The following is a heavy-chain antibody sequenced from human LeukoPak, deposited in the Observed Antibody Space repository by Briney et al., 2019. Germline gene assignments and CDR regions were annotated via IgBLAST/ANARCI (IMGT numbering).Heavy chain of an antibody. CDR2: IYPSGSA. CDR1: GDSISSYY. J-gene: IGHJ4*02. D-gene: IGHD2-15*01. CDR3: AREGHRYCSGGSCYSGLGY. Sequence: SSETLSLTCDVSGDSISSYYWSWIRQPAGKGLEWLGRIYPSGSANYNPSLKSRGTMSVDTSKNQFSLRLSSVTAADTAVYYCAREGHRYCSGGSCYSGLGYWGQGTLVTVSS. V-gene: IGHV4-4*07.